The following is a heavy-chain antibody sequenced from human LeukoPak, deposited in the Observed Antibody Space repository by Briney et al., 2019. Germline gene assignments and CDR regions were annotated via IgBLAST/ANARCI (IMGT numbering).Heavy chain of an antibody. CDR3: AKATGYLL. CDR2: ISNSDDST. J-gene: IGHJ4*02. V-gene: IGHV3-23*01. Sequence: QPGESLRLSCAASGFPFSSYAMSWVRQAPGKGLEWVSTISNSDDSTYYADSVKGRFTISRDNSENTLFLRMNSLRAEDTAVYYCAKATGYLLWGQGTLVTVSS. CDR1: GFPFSSYA. D-gene: IGHD1-14*01.